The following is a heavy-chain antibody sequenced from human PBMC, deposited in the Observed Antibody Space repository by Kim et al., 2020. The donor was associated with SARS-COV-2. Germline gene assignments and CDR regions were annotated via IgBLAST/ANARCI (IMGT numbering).Heavy chain of an antibody. D-gene: IGHD3-10*01. CDR2: IYYSGST. Sequence: SETLSPTCTVSGGSISSYYWSWIRQPPGKGLEWIGYIYYSGSTNYNPSLKSRVTISVDTSKNQFSLKLSSVTAADTAVYYCARAGESGWFRVISGMDVGG. CDR1: GGSISSYY. V-gene: IGHV4-59*13. J-gene: IGHJ6*01. CDR3: ARAGESGWFRVISGMDV.